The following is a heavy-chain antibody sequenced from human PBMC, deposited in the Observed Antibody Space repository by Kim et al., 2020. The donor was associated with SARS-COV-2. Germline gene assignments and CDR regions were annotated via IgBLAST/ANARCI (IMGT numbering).Heavy chain of an antibody. CDR1: GGSISSYY. V-gene: IGHV4-59*13. CDR3: ARGDGLWGVIADY. Sequence: SETLSLTCTVSGGSISSYYWSWIRQPPGKGLEWIGYIYYSGSTNYNPSLKSRVTISVDTSKNQFSLKLSSVTAADTAVYYCARGDGLWGVIADYWGQGTLVTVSS. J-gene: IGHJ4*02. CDR2: IYYSGST. D-gene: IGHD3-16*02.